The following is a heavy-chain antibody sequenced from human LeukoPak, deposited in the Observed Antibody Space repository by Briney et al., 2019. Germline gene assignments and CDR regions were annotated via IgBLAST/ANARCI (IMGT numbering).Heavy chain of an antibody. Sequence: PGGSLRLSCAASGFTFNTFDMHWVRQAPGKGLEWVAVIWYDGSNKYYAGSVKGRFTISRDNAKNSLYLQMNSLRAEDTAVYYCAVSIVVVPAASPRDYWGQGTLVTVSS. CDR3: AVSIVVVPAASPRDY. CDR1: GFTFNTFD. D-gene: IGHD2-2*01. CDR2: IWYDGSNK. J-gene: IGHJ4*02. V-gene: IGHV3-33*03.